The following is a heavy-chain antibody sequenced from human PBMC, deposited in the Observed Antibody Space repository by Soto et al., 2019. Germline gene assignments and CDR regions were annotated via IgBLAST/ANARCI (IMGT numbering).Heavy chain of an antibody. CDR1: GGSISSGGYY. D-gene: IGHD3-16*01. V-gene: IGHV4-31*03. CDR2: IYYSGST. J-gene: IGHJ3*02. CDR3: ARGEGKGGTTMIRGWVYAFDI. Sequence: QVQLQESGPGLVKPSQTLSLTCTVSGGSISSGGYYWSWIRQHPGKGLEWIGYIYYSGSTYYNPSRKSRVTISVDTAKDQFSLKLSSVTAADTAVYYCARGEGKGGTTMIRGWVYAFDIWGQGTMVTVSS.